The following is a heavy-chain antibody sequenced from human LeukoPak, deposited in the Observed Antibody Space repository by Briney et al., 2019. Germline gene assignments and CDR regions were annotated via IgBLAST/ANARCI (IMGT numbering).Heavy chain of an antibody. CDR2: IYYSGST. CDR1: GGSISSSSYY. Sequence: SETLSLTCTVSGGSISSSSYYWGWIRQPPGKGLEWIGSIYYSGSTYYNPSLKSRVTISVDTSKNQFSLKLSSVTAADTAVYYCATSRSIAAPFGYWGERTIVTVSS. D-gene: IGHD6-6*01. CDR3: ATSRSIAAPFGY. J-gene: IGHJ4*02. V-gene: IGHV4-39*01.